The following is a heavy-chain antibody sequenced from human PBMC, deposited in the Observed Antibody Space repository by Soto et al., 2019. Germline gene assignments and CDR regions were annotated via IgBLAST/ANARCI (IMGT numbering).Heavy chain of an antibody. CDR2: IYYSGST. CDR1: GGSVSSGSYY. CDR3: ARETVSDGYSYGWYWFDP. J-gene: IGHJ5*02. V-gene: IGHV4-61*01. D-gene: IGHD5-18*01. Sequence: SETLSLTCTVSGGSVSSGSYYWSWIRQPPGKGLEWIGYIYYSGSTNYNPSLKSRVTISADTSKNQFSLKLSSVTAADTAVYYCARETVSDGYSYGWYWFDPWGQGTLVTVSS.